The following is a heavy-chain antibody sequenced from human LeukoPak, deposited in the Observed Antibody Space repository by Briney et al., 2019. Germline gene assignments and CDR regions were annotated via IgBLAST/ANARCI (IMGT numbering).Heavy chain of an antibody. V-gene: IGHV4-59*12. D-gene: IGHD4/OR15-4a*01. CDR1: GGSISSYY. Sequence: SETLSLTCTVSGGSISSYYWGWIRQPPGKGLEWIGYIYDTGNTNYNPSLKSRVTISVDRSKNQFSLKLSSVTAADTAVYYCARELTEYWYFDLWGRGTLVTVSS. J-gene: IGHJ2*01. CDR2: IYDTGNT. CDR3: ARELTEYWYFDL.